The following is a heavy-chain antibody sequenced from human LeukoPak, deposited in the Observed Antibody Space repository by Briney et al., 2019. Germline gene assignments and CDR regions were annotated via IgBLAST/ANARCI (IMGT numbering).Heavy chain of an antibody. V-gene: IGHV4-39*01. CDR3: ARLQRVFDY. Sequence: SETLSLTCTVSGGSISSSSYYWGWIRQPPGKGLEWIGSISYSGSTYYNPSLKSRVTISVDTSKNQFSLKLSSVTAADTAVYYCARLQRVFDYWGQGTLVTVSS. CDR2: ISYSGST. J-gene: IGHJ4*02. CDR1: GGSISSSSYY.